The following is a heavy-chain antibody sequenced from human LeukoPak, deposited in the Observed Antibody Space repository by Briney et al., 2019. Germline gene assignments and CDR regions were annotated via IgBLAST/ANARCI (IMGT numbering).Heavy chain of an antibody. D-gene: IGHD3-9*01. V-gene: IGHV3-23*01. Sequence: GGSLRLSCAASGFSVSSYAMSWVRQAPGKGLEWVSAISGSGGSTYYADSVKGRFTISRDNSKNTLYLQMNSLRAEDTAVYYCAKSYDILTGYLDPWGQGTLVTVSS. CDR3: AKSYDILTGYLDP. CDR1: GFSVSSYA. J-gene: IGHJ5*02. CDR2: ISGSGGST.